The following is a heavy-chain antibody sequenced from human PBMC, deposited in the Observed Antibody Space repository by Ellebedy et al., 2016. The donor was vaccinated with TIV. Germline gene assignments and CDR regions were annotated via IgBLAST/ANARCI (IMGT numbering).Heavy chain of an antibody. V-gene: IGHV4-4*02. D-gene: IGHD1-7*01. Sequence: SETLSLXXAVSGGSISSSNWWSWVRQPPGKGLEWIGEIYHSGSTHYNPSLKRRVTISVDKSKNQFSLKLSSVTAADTAVYYCARAWGFKLNYFYYGMDVWGQGTTVTVSS. CDR2: IYHSGST. CDR3: ARAWGFKLNYFYYGMDV. CDR1: GGSISSSNW. J-gene: IGHJ6*02.